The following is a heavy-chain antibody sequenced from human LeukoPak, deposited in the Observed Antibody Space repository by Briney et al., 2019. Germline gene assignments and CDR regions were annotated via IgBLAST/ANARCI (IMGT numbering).Heavy chain of an antibody. V-gene: IGHV3-7*01. J-gene: IGHJ6*02. CDR2: IKQDGSEK. CDR1: GFTFSSYW. D-gene: IGHD3-3*01. Sequence: GGSLRLSCAASGFTFSSYWMSWVRQAPGKGLEWVANIKQDGSEKYYVDSVKGRFTISRDNAKNSLYLQMNSLRAEDTAVYYCAREDYDFWSGPGDYGMDVWGQGTTVTVSS. CDR3: AREDYDFWSGPGDYGMDV.